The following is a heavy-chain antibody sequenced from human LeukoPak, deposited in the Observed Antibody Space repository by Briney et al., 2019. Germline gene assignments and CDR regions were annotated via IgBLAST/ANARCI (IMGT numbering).Heavy chain of an antibody. D-gene: IGHD3/OR15-3a*01. Sequence: GGSLRLSCAASGFTFSSYGMHWVRQAPGKGLEWVSVISGSGGSTYYAASVKGRFTISRDNSKNTLYPQMNTLRAEDTAVYYCAKFMDRLDYWGQGTLVTVSS. CDR3: AKFMDRLDY. V-gene: IGHV3-23*01. CDR2: ISGSGGST. J-gene: IGHJ4*02. CDR1: GFTFSSYG.